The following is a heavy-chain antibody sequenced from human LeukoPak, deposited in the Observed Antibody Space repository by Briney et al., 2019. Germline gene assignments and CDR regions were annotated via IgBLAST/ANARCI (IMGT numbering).Heavy chain of an antibody. Sequence: GESLKISCKGYGYSFTNYWIGWVRQMPGKGLEWMGIIYPGDSDTRYSPSFQGQVTVAADKSISTAYLQWSSLKASDTAMYYCARLVGDSSGYYDYFDYWGQGTLDTVSS. CDR3: ARLVGDSSGYYDYFDY. J-gene: IGHJ4*02. CDR2: IYPGDSDT. D-gene: IGHD3-22*01. CDR1: GYSFTNYW. V-gene: IGHV5-51*01.